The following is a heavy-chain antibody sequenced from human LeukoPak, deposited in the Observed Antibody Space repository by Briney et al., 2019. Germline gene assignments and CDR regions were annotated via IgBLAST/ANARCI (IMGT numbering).Heavy chain of an antibody. D-gene: IGHD6-6*01. CDR3: AKEDPEYSSSASFDY. CDR1: GFTFSGYA. Sequence: GGSLRLSCAASGFTFSGYAMSWVRQAPGKGLEWVSAISGSGGSTYYADSVQGRFTISRDNSKNTLYLQMNSLRAEDTAVYYCAKEDPEYSSSASFDYWGQGTLVTVSS. CDR2: ISGSGGST. V-gene: IGHV3-23*01. J-gene: IGHJ4*02.